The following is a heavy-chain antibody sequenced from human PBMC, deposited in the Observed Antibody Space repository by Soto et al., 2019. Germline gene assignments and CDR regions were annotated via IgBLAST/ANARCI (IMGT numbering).Heavy chain of an antibody. Sequence: VASVKVSCKASGYTFTSYGISWVRQAPGQGLEWMGWISAYNGNTNYAQKLQGRVTMTTDTSTSTAYMELRSLRSDDTAVYYRARVSIAAAGSYYYYGMDVWGQGTTVTVSS. CDR3: ARVSIAAAGSYYYYGMDV. V-gene: IGHV1-18*04. CDR1: GYTFTSYG. J-gene: IGHJ6*02. D-gene: IGHD6-13*01. CDR2: ISAYNGNT.